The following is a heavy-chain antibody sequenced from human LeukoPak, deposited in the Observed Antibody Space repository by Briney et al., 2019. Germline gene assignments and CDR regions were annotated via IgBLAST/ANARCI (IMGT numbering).Heavy chain of an antibody. CDR3: ASTSGYYYDSSGYLN. V-gene: IGHV1-69*13. D-gene: IGHD3-22*01. CDR1: GGTFSSYA. J-gene: IGHJ4*02. Sequence: ASVKASCKASGGTFSSYAISWVRQAPGQGLEWMGGIIPIFGTANYAQKFQGRVTITADESTSTAYMELSSLRSEDTAVYYCASTSGYYYDSSGYLNWGQGTLVTVSS. CDR2: IIPIFGTA.